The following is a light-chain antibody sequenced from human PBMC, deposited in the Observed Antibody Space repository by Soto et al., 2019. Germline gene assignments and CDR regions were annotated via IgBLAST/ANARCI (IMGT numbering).Light chain of an antibody. CDR1: QSISSW. J-gene: IGKJ1*01. CDR2: KAS. V-gene: IGKV1-5*03. Sequence: DIQMTQSPSTLSASVGDRVTITCRASQSISSWLAWYQQKPGKAPKLLIYKASSLESGVPSRFSGSGSGTEFTLTINSLQADDFATYYCQQHNSFSITFGQGTKVDI. CDR3: QQHNSFSIT.